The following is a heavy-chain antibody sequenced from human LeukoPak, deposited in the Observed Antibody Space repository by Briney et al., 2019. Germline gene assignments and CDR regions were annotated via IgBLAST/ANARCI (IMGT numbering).Heavy chain of an antibody. J-gene: IGHJ4*02. Sequence: GGSLRLSCAASGFTFYDYGMSWVPQAPGKGLVWVSRISGDGSNTTYADSVKGRFTISRDNAKNTVYLQMNSLRAEDTAVYYCARANYHNNWGQGTLVTVSS. V-gene: IGHV3-74*01. CDR2: ISGDGSNT. CDR1: GFTFYDYG. CDR3: ARANYHNN. D-gene: IGHD3-9*01.